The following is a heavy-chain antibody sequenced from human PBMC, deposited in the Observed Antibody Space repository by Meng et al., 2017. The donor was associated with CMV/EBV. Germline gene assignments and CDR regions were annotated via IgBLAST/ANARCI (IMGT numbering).Heavy chain of an antibody. V-gene: IGHV3-7*01. CDR3: ARTLRTTDY. CDR2: IKQDGSEK. CDR1: GFTFSSYS. Sequence: GGSLSLSCAASGFTFSSYSMNWVRQAPGKGLEWVATIKQDGSEKYYVDSVKGRFTISRDNAKNSLYLQMNSLRAEDTAVYYCARTLRTTDYWGQGTLVTVSS. D-gene: IGHD2-2*01. J-gene: IGHJ4*02.